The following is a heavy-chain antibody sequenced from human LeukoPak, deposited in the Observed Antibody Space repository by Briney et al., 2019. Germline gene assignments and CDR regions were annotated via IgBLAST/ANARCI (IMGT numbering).Heavy chain of an antibody. J-gene: IGHJ4*02. CDR3: ARGVYVNDY. V-gene: IGHV3-30*03. CDR2: ISYDGSNK. D-gene: IGHD5/OR15-5a*01. Sequence: PGRSLRLSCAASGFTFSSYGMHWVRQAPGKGLEWVAVISYDGSNKYYADSVKGRFTISRDNSKNTLYLQMNSLRAEDTAVYYCARGVYVNDYWGQGTLVTVSS. CDR1: GFTFSSYG.